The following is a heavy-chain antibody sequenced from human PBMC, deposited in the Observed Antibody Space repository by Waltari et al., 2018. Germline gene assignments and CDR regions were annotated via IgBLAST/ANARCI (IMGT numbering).Heavy chain of an antibody. CDR3: ATGPAVADFDP. J-gene: IGHJ5*02. Sequence: QLQLQESGPGLVKPSATLSLTCTVSGRSISSSSYYWGWIRQPPGKGLEWIGSIYYSGSTYYNPSLKSRVTISVDTSKNQFSLKLSSVTAADTAVYYCATGPAVADFDPWGQGTLVTVSS. CDR1: GRSISSSSYY. V-gene: IGHV4-39*01. CDR2: IYYSGST. D-gene: IGHD6-19*01.